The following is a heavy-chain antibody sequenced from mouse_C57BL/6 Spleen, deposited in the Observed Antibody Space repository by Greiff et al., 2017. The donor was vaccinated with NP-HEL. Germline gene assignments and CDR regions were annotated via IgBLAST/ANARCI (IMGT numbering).Heavy chain of an antibody. CDR3: TRNPVPYYFDY. Sequence: QVQLQQSGAELVRPGASVTLSCKASGYTFTDYEMHWVKQTPVHGLEWIGAIYPETGGTAYNQKFKGKATLTADKSSSTAYMELSSLTSEDSAVYYCTRNPVPYYFDYWGQGTTLTVSS. CDR2: IYPETGGT. V-gene: IGHV1-15*01. J-gene: IGHJ2*01. CDR1: GYTFTDYE.